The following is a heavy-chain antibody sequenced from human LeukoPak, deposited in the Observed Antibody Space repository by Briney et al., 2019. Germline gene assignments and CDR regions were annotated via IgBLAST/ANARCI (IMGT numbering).Heavy chain of an antibody. CDR2: INHSGST. Sequence: SSETLSLTCAVYGGSFSGYYWSWIRQPPGKGLEWIGEINHSGSTNYNPSLKSRVTISVDTSKNQFSLKLSSVTAADTAVYYCARGYLGYCSGGSCYPQGYYYYYYMDVWGKGTTVTVSS. J-gene: IGHJ6*03. CDR1: GGSFSGYY. V-gene: IGHV4-34*01. D-gene: IGHD2-15*01. CDR3: ARGYLGYCSGGSCYPQGYYYYYYMDV.